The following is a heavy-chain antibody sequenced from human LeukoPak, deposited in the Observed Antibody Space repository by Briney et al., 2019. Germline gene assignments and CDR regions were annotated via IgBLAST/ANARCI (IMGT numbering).Heavy chain of an antibody. CDR3: ARDCSGGSCYGAFDI. D-gene: IGHD2-15*01. Sequence: PSETLSHTCTVSGASIRSGDYYWSWIRQPPGKGLEWIGYIYDSGSTYYNPSLKSRITISVDTSENRFSLKLSSVTATDTAVYYCARDCSGGSCYGAFDIWGQGTMVTVSS. J-gene: IGHJ3*02. V-gene: IGHV4-30-4*01. CDR2: IYDSGST. CDR1: GASIRSGDYY.